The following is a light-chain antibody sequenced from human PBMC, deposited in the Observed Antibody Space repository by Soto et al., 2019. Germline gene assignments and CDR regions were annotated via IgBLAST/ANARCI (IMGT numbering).Light chain of an antibody. CDR3: SSYTSDWGV. J-gene: IGLJ1*01. CDR2: EVR. CDR1: SSDVGGYDF. V-gene: IGLV2-14*01. Sequence: QSVLTQPASVSGSVGQSITISCTGTSSDVGGYDFVSWYQHHPGKAPKLIIYEVRTRPSGVSDRFSGSKSGNTASLTISGLQAADEADFYCSSYTSDWGVFGTGTKLTVL.